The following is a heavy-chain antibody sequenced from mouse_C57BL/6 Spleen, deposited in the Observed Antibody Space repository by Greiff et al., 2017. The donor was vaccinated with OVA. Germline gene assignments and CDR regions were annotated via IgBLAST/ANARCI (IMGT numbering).Heavy chain of an antibody. V-gene: IGHV1-80*01. D-gene: IGHD2-4*01. CDR3: ARSDDYDGGYAMDY. CDR2: IYPGDGDT. Sequence: VKLMESGAELVKPGASVKISCKASGYAFSSYWMNWVKQRPGKGLEWIGQIYPGDGDTNYNGKFKGKATLTADKSSSTAYMQLSSLTSEDSAVYFCARSDDYDGGYAMDYWGQGTSGTGSS. CDR1: GYAFSSYW. J-gene: IGHJ4*01.